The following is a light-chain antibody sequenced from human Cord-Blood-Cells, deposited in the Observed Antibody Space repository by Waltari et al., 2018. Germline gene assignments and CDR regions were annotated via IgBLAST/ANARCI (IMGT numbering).Light chain of an antibody. CDR1: SSDVGGYDY. CDR3: SSYTSSSALV. V-gene: IGLV2-14*03. Sequence: QSALTQPASMSGSPGQSIPISCTGTSSDVGGYDYVSWYQQHPGKAPKLMIYYVSNRPSGVSIRFSGSKSGNTASLTSSRLQAYDEAYYYCSSYTSSSALVFGSGTKVTIL. J-gene: IGLJ1*01. CDR2: YVS.